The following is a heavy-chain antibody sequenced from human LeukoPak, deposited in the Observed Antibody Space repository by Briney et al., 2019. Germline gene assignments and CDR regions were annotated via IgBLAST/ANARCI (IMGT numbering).Heavy chain of an antibody. D-gene: IGHD6-19*01. CDR2: LYYSGST. V-gene: IGHV4-59*08. Sequence: SETLSLTCTVSGGSISSYYWSWIRQPPGKGLEWIGYLYYSGSTNYNPSLKSRVTISGDTSKNRFSLKLSSVTAADTAVYYCASLLVSASGWLFDYWGQGTLVTVSS. CDR1: GGSISSYY. CDR3: ASLLVSASGWLFDY. J-gene: IGHJ4*02.